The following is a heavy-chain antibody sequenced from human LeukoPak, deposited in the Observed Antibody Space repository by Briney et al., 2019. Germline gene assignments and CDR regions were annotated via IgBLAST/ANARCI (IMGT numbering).Heavy chain of an antibody. CDR3: AKAPSQWELPDY. V-gene: IGHV3-23*01. CDR2: ISDSGGRT. Sequence: GGSLRLSCAASGFTFNTYAMSWVRQAPGKGLEWVSGISDSGGRTYYADSVKGRFTISRDNSKNTLYLQMNSLRAEDTAVYYCAKAPSQWELPDYWGQGNLATVSS. CDR1: GFTFNTYA. D-gene: IGHD1-26*01. J-gene: IGHJ4*02.